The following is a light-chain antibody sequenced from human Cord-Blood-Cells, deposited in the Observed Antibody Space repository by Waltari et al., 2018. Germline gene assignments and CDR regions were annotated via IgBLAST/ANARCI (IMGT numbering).Light chain of an antibody. V-gene: IGKV4-1*01. CDR1: QSVLYSSNNKNY. CDR3: QQYYSTPQT. J-gene: IGKJ1*01. CDR2: WAS. Sequence: DIVMTQSPDSLAVSLGERATINCKSSQSVLYSSNNKNYLAWYQQKPGQPPKLLMYWASTRESGVPDRVSGSGSGTDVTLTISSLQAEDVAVYYCQQYYSTPQTFGQGTKVEIK.